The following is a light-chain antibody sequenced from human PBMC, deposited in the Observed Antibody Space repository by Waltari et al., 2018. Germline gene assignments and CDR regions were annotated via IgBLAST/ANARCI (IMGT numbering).Light chain of an antibody. CDR1: QAIRNY. V-gene: IGKV1-16*02. CDR2: AAS. Sequence: DIQMTQSPSSVSASVGDRVTLTCRASQAIRNYLAWFQQKPVRAPKPLIYAASSFQSGVPSKFSGSGSGTDFTLTISSLQPEDFASYYCQQYYSFPLTFGGGTKVEIK. CDR3: QQYYSFPLT. J-gene: IGKJ4*01.